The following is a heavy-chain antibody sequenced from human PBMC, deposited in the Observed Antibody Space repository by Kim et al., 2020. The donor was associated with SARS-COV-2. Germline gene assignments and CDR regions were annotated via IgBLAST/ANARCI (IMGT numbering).Heavy chain of an antibody. CDR2: DK. D-gene: IGHD5-18*01. Sequence: DKFYVDSVRGRFTISRDNAKKSVYLYMNSLRVDDSAIYYCARDGYGGYLDSWGQGTLVTVSS. V-gene: IGHV3-7*01. CDR3: ARDGYGGYLDS. J-gene: IGHJ4*02.